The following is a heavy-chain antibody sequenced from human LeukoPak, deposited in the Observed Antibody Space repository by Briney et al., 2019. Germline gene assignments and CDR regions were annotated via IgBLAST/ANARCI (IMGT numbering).Heavy chain of an antibody. CDR3: ARDAITSPWGYEELTSEQHPFDY. CDR2: ISSNGGST. J-gene: IGHJ4*02. Sequence: GGSLRLSCAASGFTFSSYAMHWVRQAPGKGLEYVSAISSNGGSTYYANSVKGRFTISRDNSKNTLYLQMGSLRAEDMAVYYCARDAITSPWGYEELTSEQHPFDYWGQGTLVTVSS. CDR1: GFTFSSYA. V-gene: IGHV3-64*01. D-gene: IGHD4/OR15-4a*01.